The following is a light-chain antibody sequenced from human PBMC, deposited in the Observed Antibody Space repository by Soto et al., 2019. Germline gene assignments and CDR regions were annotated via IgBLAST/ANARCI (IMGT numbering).Light chain of an antibody. Sequence: QSALTQPASVSGSPGQSITISCTGTSSDAGGYNYVSWYQQHPGKAPKLMIYDVGNRPSGVSNRFSGSKSGNTASLTISGLQAEDEADYYCSSYTSSSTYVIFGGGTKLTVL. CDR1: SSDAGGYNY. CDR3: SSYTSSSTYVI. J-gene: IGLJ2*01. CDR2: DVG. V-gene: IGLV2-14*03.